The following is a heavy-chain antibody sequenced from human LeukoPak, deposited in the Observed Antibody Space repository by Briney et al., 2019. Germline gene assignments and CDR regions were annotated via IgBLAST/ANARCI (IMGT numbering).Heavy chain of an antibody. D-gene: IGHD1-26*01. Sequence: PGRSLRLSCAASGFTFSSYAMHWVRQAPGKGLEWVAVISYDGSNKYYADSVKGRFTISRDNSKNTLYLQMNSLRAEDTAVYYCARPRYSGSYYYYYYYMDVWGKGTTVTVSS. CDR1: GFTFSSYA. V-gene: IGHV3-30*04. J-gene: IGHJ6*03. CDR2: ISYDGSNK. CDR3: ARPRYSGSYYYYYYYMDV.